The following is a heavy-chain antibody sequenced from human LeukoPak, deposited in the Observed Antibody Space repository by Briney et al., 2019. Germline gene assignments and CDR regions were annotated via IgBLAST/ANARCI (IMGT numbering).Heavy chain of an antibody. V-gene: IGHV3-11*04. CDR2: ISSSGSTI. Sequence: PGGSLRLSCAASGFTFSDYYMSWIRQAPGKGLEWVSYISSSGSTIYYADSVKGRFTISRDNAKNSLYLQMYSLRAEDTAVYYCARGGGVSRYSGSYDAFDIWGQGTMVTVSS. J-gene: IGHJ3*02. CDR3: ARGGGVSRYSGSYDAFDI. CDR1: GFTFSDYY. D-gene: IGHD1-26*01.